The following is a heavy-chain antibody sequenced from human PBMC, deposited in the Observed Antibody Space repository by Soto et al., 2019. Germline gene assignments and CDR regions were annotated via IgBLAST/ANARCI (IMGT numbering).Heavy chain of an antibody. CDR2: ISYDESNK. CDR3: AKGAYSGSYLDS. CDR1: GFTFSSYG. V-gene: IGHV3-30*18. J-gene: IGHJ4*02. D-gene: IGHD1-26*01. Sequence: QVQLVESGGGVVQPGRSLRLSCAASGFTFSSYGMHWVRQAPGKGLEWVAVISYDESNKYYADSVKGRFTISRDNSKNALYLQMNSLRAEDTAVYYCAKGAYSGSYLDSWGQGTLVTVSS.